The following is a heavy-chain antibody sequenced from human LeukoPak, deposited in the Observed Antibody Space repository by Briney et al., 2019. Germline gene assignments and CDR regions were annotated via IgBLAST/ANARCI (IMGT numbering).Heavy chain of an antibody. V-gene: IGHV3-23*01. D-gene: IGHD4-17*01. J-gene: IGHJ4*02. Sequence: GGSLRLSCAASGFTFSSYAMSWVRQAPGKGLEWVSSISVSGPSTYYADSVKGRFTISRDNSKNTLYLQMNSLRAEDTAVYYCAKSGRSYGDYYYFDYWGQGTLVTVSS. CDR3: AKSGRSYGDYYYFDY. CDR1: GFTFSSYA. CDR2: ISVSGPST.